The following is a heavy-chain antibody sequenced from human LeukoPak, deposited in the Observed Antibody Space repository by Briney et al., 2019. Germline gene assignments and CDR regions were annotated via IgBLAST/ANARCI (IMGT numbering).Heavy chain of an antibody. CDR1: GGSFSGYY. D-gene: IGHD1-26*01. J-gene: IGHJ4*02. V-gene: IGHV4-34*01. CDR3: ASYGSYYGFDY. Sequence: SETLSLTCAVYGGSFSGYYWSWIRQPPGKGLEWIGEINHSGSTNYNPSLKSRVTISVDTSKNQFSLKLSPVTAADTAVYYCASYGSYYGFDYWGQGTLVTVSS. CDR2: INHSGST.